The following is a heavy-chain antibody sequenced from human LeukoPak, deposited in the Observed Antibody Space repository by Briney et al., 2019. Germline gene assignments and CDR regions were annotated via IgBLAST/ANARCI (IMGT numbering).Heavy chain of an antibody. CDR3: ARNRQTTQYYYYYYGVDV. J-gene: IGHJ6*02. V-gene: IGHV4-59*12. D-gene: IGHD1-1*01. CDR2: IYYSGST. Sequence: SETLSLTCTVSGGSISSYYWSWIRQPPGKGLEWIGYIYYSGSTNYNPSLKSRVTISVDTSKNQFSLKLSSVTAADTAVYYCARNRQTTQYYYYYYGVDVWGQGTTVTVSS. CDR1: GGSISSYY.